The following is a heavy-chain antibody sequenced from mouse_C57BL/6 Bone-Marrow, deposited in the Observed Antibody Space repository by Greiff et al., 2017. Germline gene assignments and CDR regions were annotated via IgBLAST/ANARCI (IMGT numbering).Heavy chain of an antibody. J-gene: IGHJ4*01. CDR2: IDPSDSYT. CDR3: ARGWSRDYYAMDY. D-gene: IGHD1-1*02. Sequence: QVQLQQPGAELVQPGASVKLSCKASGYTFTSYWMQWVKQRPGQGLEWIGEIDPSDSYTNYNQKFKGKATLTVDTSSSTADMQLSSLTSEDSAVYYCARGWSRDYYAMDYWGQGTSVTVSS. V-gene: IGHV1-50*01. CDR1: GYTFTSYW.